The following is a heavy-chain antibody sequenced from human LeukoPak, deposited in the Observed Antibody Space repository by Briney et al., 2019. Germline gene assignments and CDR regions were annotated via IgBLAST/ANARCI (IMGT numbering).Heavy chain of an antibody. J-gene: IGHJ4*02. CDR2: YTASP. V-gene: IGHV4-30-4*01. Sequence: SETLSLTCTVSGGSIRSGDYYWSWVRQPPGKGLEWIGYTASPYHNPSLKSRVTISIDTSKNQISLKLDSVTASDTAVYYCARSTNHDASGSYYFDSWGQGILVTVTS. D-gene: IGHD3-10*01. CDR1: GGSIRSGDYY. CDR3: ARSTNHDASGSYYFDS.